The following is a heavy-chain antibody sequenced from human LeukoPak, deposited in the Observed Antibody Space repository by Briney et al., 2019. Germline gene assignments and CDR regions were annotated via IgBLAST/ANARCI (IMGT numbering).Heavy chain of an antibody. CDR1: GGSFSGYY. CDR2: INHSGST. D-gene: IGHD6-19*01. V-gene: IGHV4-34*01. J-gene: IGHJ5*02. CDR3: ARPRYSSCWYTNWFDP. Sequence: PSETLSLTCAVYGGSFSGYYWSWIRQPPGKGLEWIGEINHSGSTNYNPSLKSRVTISVDTSKNQFSLKLSSVTAADTAVYYCARPRYSSCWYTNWFDPWGQGTLVTVSS.